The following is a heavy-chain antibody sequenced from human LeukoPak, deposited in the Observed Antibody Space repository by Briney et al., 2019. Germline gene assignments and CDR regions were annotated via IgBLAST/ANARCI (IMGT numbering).Heavy chain of an antibody. J-gene: IGHJ6*03. CDR2: ISAYNGNT. CDR3: ASQSGSYWDYYYYYYMDV. V-gene: IGHV1-18*01. CDR1: GYTFTSYG. Sequence: PWASVKVSCKASGYTFTSYGISWVRQAPGQGLEWMGWISAYNGNTNYAQKLQGRVTMTTDTSTSTAYMELRSLRSDDTAVYYCASQSGSYWDYYYYYYMDVWGKGTTVTVSS. D-gene: IGHD1-26*01.